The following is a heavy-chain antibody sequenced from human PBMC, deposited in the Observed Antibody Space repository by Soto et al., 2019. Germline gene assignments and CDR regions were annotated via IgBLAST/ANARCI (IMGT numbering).Heavy chain of an antibody. D-gene: IGHD4-4*01. J-gene: IGHJ6*03. CDR2: ISYDGSNK. Sequence: QVQLVESGGGVVQPGRSLRLSCAASGFTFSSYGMHWVRQAPGKGLEWLAVISYDGSNKYYADSVKGRFTISRDNSKNTLYLQMNSLRAEDTAVYYCAKDNAYSNFAPATPPYYMDVWGKGTTVTVSS. V-gene: IGHV3-30*18. CDR3: AKDNAYSNFAPATPPYYMDV. CDR1: GFTFSSYG.